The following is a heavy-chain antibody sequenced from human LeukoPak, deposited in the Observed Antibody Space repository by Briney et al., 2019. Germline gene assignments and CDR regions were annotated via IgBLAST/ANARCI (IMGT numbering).Heavy chain of an antibody. CDR3: ARDFSIVGQQLVPGYYYGMDV. V-gene: IGHV3-33*01. D-gene: IGHD6-13*01. CDR2: IWYDGSNK. Sequence: AGSLRLSCAASGLTFSSYGMHWVRQAPGKGLEWVAVIWYDGSNKYYADSVKGRFTISRDNSKNTLYLQMNSLRAEDTAVYYCARDFSIVGQQLVPGYYYGMDVWGQGTTVTVSS. CDR1: GLTFSSYG. J-gene: IGHJ6*02.